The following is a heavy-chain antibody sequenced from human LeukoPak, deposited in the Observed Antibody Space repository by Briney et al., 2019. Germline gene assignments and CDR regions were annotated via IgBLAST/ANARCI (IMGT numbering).Heavy chain of an antibody. J-gene: IGHJ6*03. Sequence: SETLSLTCTVSGGSISSGSYYWSWIRQPAGKGLEWIGRIYTSGSTNYNPSLKSRVTISVDTSENQFSLKLSSVTAADTAVYYCARNVGSRYHYYYYMDVWGKGTTVTVSS. CDR3: ARNVGSRYHYYYYMDV. CDR1: GGSISSGSYY. CDR2: IYTSGST. V-gene: IGHV4-61*02. D-gene: IGHD1-26*01.